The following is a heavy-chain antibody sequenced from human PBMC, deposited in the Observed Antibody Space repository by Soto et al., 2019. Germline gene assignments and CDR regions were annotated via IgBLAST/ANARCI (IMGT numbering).Heavy chain of an antibody. CDR1: GFTFSSYA. J-gene: IGHJ4*02. CDR2: ISGSGGST. CDR3: AKDPGSSSSGCDFDY. Sequence: EVQLLESGGGLVQPGGSLRLSCAASGFTFSSYAMSWVRQAPGKGLEWVSAISGSGGSTYYADSVKGRFTISRDNSKNTLYLQMNSPRAEDTAVYYCAKDPGSSSSGCDFDYWGQGTLVTVSS. V-gene: IGHV3-23*01. D-gene: IGHD6-6*01.